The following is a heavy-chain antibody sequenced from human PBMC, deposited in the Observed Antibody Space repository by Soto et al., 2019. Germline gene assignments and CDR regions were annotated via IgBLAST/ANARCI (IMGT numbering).Heavy chain of an antibody. CDR3: VKDYGRNWNYVFDF. J-gene: IGHJ4*02. CDR1: GFTFNNFA. CDR2: INGNGGAT. Sequence: GGSLRLSCSPSGFTFNNFAMHWLRQAPGKGLEYVSSINGNGGATHYADSVKGRFTISRDNSKNILFLRMSSLRPEDTALYYCVKDYGRNWNYVFDFWGQGTLVTVSS. D-gene: IGHD1-7*01. V-gene: IGHV3-64D*08.